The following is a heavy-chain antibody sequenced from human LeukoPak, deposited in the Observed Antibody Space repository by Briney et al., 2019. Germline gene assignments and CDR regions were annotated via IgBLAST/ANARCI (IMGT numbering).Heavy chain of an antibody. D-gene: IGHD4-17*01. Sequence: SETLSPTCSVSVGSISRFYWSWIRQSPGKGLEWIGYIYSNGSTKYNVSLKSRVTVSVDTSKGQFSLKVGSVTTADTAVYYCERSSSGLDYGDYYFDYWGQGTLVTVSS. CDR3: ERSSSGLDYGDYYFDY. J-gene: IGHJ4*02. CDR1: VGSISRFY. V-gene: IGHV4-59*01. CDR2: IYSNGST.